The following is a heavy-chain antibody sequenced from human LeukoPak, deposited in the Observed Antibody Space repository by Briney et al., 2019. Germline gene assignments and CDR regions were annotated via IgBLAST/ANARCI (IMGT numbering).Heavy chain of an antibody. V-gene: IGHV3-64D*06. CDR2: ISSNGGST. Sequence: GGSLRLSCSASGFTFSIYAMHWVRQAPGKGLEYVSTISSNGGSTYYADSVKDRFTISRDNSKNTLYLQMSSLRPEDTAVYYCVHSIRWNSFDYWGQGTLVTVSS. J-gene: IGHJ4*02. D-gene: IGHD4-23*01. CDR3: VHSIRWNSFDY. CDR1: GFTFSIYA.